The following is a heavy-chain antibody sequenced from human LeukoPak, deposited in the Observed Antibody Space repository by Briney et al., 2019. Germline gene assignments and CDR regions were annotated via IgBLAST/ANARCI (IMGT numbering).Heavy chain of an antibody. CDR1: GFTFSSYS. CDR3: ARVGLLTGYHAFDI. V-gene: IGHV3-21*01. J-gene: IGHJ3*02. Sequence: GGSLRLSCAASGFTFSSYSMNWVRQAPGKGLEWVSSISSSSSYIYYADSVKGRSTISRDNAKNSLYLQMNSLRAEDTAVYYCARVGLLTGYHAFDIWGLGTMVTVSS. CDR2: ISSSSSYI. D-gene: IGHD3-9*01.